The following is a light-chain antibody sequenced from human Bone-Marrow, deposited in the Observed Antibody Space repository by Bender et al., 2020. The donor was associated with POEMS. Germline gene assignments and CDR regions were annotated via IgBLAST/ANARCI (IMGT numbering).Light chain of an antibody. Sequence: QSALTQPASVSGSPGQSITISCTGTSGDIGRSKYVSWYQQHPGKAPKLIIFDVSNRPSGISSRFSGSKSGNTASLTISGLQAEDEADYYCAAWDAGLSGGVFGGGTKLTVL. CDR3: AAWDAGLSGGV. CDR1: SGDIGRSKY. CDR2: DVS. V-gene: IGLV2-14*01. J-gene: IGLJ3*02.